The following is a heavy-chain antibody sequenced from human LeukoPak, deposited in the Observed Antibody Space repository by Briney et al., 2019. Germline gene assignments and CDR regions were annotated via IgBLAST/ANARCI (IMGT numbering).Heavy chain of an antibody. V-gene: IGHV3-23*01. CDR2: IFPSGGEI. CDR1: GFTFSTFA. J-gene: IGHJ4*02. D-gene: IGHD6-13*01. Sequence: PGGSLRLSCAASGFTFSTFAMIWVRQPPGKGLEWVSSIFPSGGEIHYADSVRGRFTISRDNSKSTLSLQMNSLRAEDTAVYYCAKVAAAGFSPFDYWGQGTLVTVSS. CDR3: AKVAAAGFSPFDY.